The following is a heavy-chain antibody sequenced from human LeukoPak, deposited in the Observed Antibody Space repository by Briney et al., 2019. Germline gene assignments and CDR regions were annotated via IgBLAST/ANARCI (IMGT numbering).Heavy chain of an antibody. CDR1: GFTFSSYG. V-gene: IGHV3-33*01. Sequence: HPGGSLRLSCAASGFTFSSYGMHWVRQAPGKGLEWVAVIWYDGSNKYYADSVKGRFTISRGNSKNTLYLQMNSLRAEDTAVYYCARDWSQYYYDSSGYYSGFDYWGQGTLVTVSS. D-gene: IGHD3-22*01. CDR3: ARDWSQYYYDSSGYYSGFDY. J-gene: IGHJ4*02. CDR2: IWYDGSNK.